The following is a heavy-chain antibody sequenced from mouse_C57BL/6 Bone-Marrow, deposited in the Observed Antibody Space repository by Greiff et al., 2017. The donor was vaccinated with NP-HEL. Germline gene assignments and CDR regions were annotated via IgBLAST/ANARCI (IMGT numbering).Heavy chain of an antibody. Sequence: EVQLVESGGGLVQPGGSLKLSCAASGFTFSDYYMYWVRQTPEKRLEWVAYISNGGGSTYYPDTVKGRFTISRDNAKNTLYLQMSRLKSEDTAMYYCARPLWVVAPYYAMDYWGQGTSVTVSS. D-gene: IGHD1-1*01. V-gene: IGHV5-12*01. CDR2: ISNGGGST. CDR3: ARPLWVVAPYYAMDY. J-gene: IGHJ4*01. CDR1: GFTFSDYY.